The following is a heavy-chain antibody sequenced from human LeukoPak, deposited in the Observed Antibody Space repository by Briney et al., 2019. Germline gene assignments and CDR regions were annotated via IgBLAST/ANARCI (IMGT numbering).Heavy chain of an antibody. CDR3: ARGATVVTRAFDY. CDR1: GFTFSTYG. Sequence: PGGSLRLSCAASGFTFSTYGMNWVRQAPGKGLEWVSYISSSSSTIYYADSVKGRFTISRDNAKNSLYLQMNSLRAEDTAVYYCARGATVVTRAFDYWGQGTLVTVSS. V-gene: IGHV3-48*04. D-gene: IGHD4-23*01. CDR2: ISSSSSTI. J-gene: IGHJ4*02.